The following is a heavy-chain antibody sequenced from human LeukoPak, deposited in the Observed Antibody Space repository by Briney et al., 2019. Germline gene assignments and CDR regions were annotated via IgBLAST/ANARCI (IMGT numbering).Heavy chain of an antibody. CDR3: ASSTSGWYNGNDY. Sequence: SETLSLSCAVSGVSISSKSYYWGCIRQPPGQGLEWIGSVYYTGNTYYNPSLKRRVTISLDTSKNHFSLNLSSVTAAGTAVYFCASSTSGWYNGNDYWGQGTLVTVSS. CDR2: VYYTGNT. V-gene: IGHV4-39*02. J-gene: IGHJ4*02. CDR1: GVSISSKSYY. D-gene: IGHD6-19*01.